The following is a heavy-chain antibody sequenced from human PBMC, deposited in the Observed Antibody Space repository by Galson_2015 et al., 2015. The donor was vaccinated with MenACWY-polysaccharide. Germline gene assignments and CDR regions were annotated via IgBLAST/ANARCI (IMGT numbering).Heavy chain of an antibody. CDR2: IRSKAYGGTT. Sequence: LRLSCAASGFTFGDYALSWFRQAPGKGLEWVGFIRSKAYGGTTEYAASVKGRFTISRDDSKSIAYLQMNSLKTEDTAVYYCTRHAHYDILTGYSMYFDYWGQGTLVTVSS. CDR3: TRHAHYDILTGYSMYFDY. V-gene: IGHV3-49*03. D-gene: IGHD3-9*01. J-gene: IGHJ4*02. CDR1: GFTFGDYA.